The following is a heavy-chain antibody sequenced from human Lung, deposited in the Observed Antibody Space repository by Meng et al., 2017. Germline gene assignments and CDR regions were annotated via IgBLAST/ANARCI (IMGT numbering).Heavy chain of an antibody. Sequence: QLHLKESGPRLVQPSGPLSLACAVSGDSITRTQWWSWLRQTPGKGLEWIGEISHSGSTVYRPSLQGRVSISLDKSNNEFSLKLTSVTAADTAVYYCARETLRELGLFHYWGQGILVTVSS. J-gene: IGHJ4*02. V-gene: IGHV4-4*02. D-gene: IGHD1-7*01. CDR1: GDSITRTQW. CDR2: ISHSGST. CDR3: ARETLRELGLFHY.